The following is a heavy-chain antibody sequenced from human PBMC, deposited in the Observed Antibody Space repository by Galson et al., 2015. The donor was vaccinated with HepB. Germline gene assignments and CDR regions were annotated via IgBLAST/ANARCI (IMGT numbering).Heavy chain of an antibody. J-gene: IGHJ5*02. CDR2: IYYSGST. D-gene: IGHD3-10*01. V-gene: IGHV4-59*01. CDR3: ASVITMVRGVIITGWFDP. CDR1: GGSISSYY. Sequence: ETLSLTCTVSGGSISSYYWSWIRQPPGKGLEWIGYIYYSGSTNYNPSLKSRVTISVDTSKNQFSLKLSSVTAADTAVYYCASVITMVRGVIITGWFDPWGQGTLVTVSS.